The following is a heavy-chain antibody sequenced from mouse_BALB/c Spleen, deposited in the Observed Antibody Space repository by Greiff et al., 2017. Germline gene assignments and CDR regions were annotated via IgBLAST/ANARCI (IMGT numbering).Heavy chain of an antibody. CDR2: IYPSDSYT. D-gene: IGHD2-10*02. V-gene: IGHV1-69*02. J-gene: IGHJ2*01. CDR3: TREGYGNYFDY. Sequence: QVQLQQPGAELVRPGASVKLSCKASGYTFTSYWINWVKQRPGQGLEWIGNIYPSDSYTNYNQKFKDKATSTVDKSSSTAYMQLSSPTSEDSAVYYCTREGYGNYFDYWGQGTTLTVSS. CDR1: GYTFTSYW.